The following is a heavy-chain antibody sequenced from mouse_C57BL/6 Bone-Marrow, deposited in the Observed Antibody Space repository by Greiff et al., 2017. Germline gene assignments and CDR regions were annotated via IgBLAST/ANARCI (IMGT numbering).Heavy chain of an antibody. Sequence: ESGPGLVKPSQSLSLTCSVTGYSITSGYYWNWIRQFPGNKLEWMGYISYDGSNNYNPSLKNRISITRDPSKNQFFLKLNSVTTENTATYYCARGTALDYWCQGTTLTVSS. D-gene: IGHD3-3*01. CDR2: ISYDGSN. CDR1: GYSITSGYY. V-gene: IGHV3-6*01. CDR3: ARGTALDY. J-gene: IGHJ2*01.